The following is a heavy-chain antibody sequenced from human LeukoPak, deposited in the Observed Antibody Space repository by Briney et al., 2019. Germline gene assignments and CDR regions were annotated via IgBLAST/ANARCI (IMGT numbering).Heavy chain of an antibody. J-gene: IGHJ4*02. V-gene: IGHV4-39*07. CDR2: IYYSGST. Sequence: PSETLSLTCTVSGVSISSYYWGWIRQPPGKGLEWIGSIYYSGSTYYNPSLKSRVTISVDTPKNQFSLKLSSVTAADTAVYYCARGRYYDNSGYYLDYWGQGTLVTVSS. CDR3: ARGRYYDNSGYYLDY. D-gene: IGHD3-22*01. CDR1: GVSISSYY.